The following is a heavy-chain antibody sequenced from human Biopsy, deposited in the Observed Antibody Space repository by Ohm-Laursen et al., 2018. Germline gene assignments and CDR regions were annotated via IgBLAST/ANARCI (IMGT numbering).Heavy chain of an antibody. CDR1: GGSFSGYY. CDR3: ARGRLRAVARFDY. V-gene: IGHV4-34*01. CDR2: INHSGST. Sequence: GTLSLTCAVYGGSFSGYYWSWIRQPPGKGLEWIGEINHSGSTNYNPSLKSRVTISVDTSKNQFSLKLSSVAAADTAVYYCARGRLRAVARFDYWGQGTLVTVSS. J-gene: IGHJ4*02. D-gene: IGHD6-19*01.